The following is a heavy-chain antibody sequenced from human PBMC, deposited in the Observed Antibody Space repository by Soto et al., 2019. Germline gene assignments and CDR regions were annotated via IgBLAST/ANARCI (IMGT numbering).Heavy chain of an antibody. CDR2: VRPGDSET. D-gene: IGHD2-8*01. CDR3: ARHVGEVGYRINGVCCMDL. J-gene: IGHJ6*02. CDR1: ADDFVIYR. Sequence: GESLKISCNGPADDFVIYRIGLVRQVSGKGLDWIGHVRPGDSETRYGPSFHGHVSISADKSISTVYLQWTNLKASDTGVYYCARHVGEVGYRINGVCCMDLWGQGTTVTVSS. V-gene: IGHV5-51*01.